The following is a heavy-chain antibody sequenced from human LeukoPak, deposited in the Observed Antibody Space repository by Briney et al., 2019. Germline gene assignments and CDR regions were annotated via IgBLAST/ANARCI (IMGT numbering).Heavy chain of an antibody. CDR3: ASTFGGDIALKY. CDR1: GGSISSSNW. D-gene: IGHD3-16*02. V-gene: IGHV4-4*02. J-gene: IGHJ4*02. Sequence: SGTLSLTCAVSGGSISSSNWWTWVRQPPGKGLEWIGEIYHSGSTNYNPSLKSRVTISVDKSKTQFSLKLSSVTAADTAVYYCASTFGGDIALKYWGLGTLVTVSS. CDR2: IYHSGST.